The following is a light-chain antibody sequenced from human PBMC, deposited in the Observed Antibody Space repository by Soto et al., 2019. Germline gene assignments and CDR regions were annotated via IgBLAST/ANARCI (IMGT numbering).Light chain of an antibody. J-gene: IGLJ2*01. CDR3: AAWDDSLNAVV. CDR2: TNH. Sequence: QSVLTQPPSVSGTPGQKVSISCSGSASNLGGNPVNWYQHLPGAAPKLLIYTNHQRPSGVPDRFSGSKSGTSASLVISGLRSEDEADFYCAAWDDSLNAVVFGGGTKVTVL. V-gene: IGLV1-44*01. CDR1: ASNLGGNP.